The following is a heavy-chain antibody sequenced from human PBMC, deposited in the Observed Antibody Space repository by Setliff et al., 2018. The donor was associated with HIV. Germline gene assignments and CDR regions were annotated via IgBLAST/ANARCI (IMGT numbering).Heavy chain of an antibody. CDR2: MNPNSGNT. CDR3: ASSWSRIRYYGMDV. V-gene: IGHV1-8*01. J-gene: IGHJ6*02. D-gene: IGHD6-13*01. Sequence: VSCKPSGSTFSTYDINWVRQATGQGLEWMGWMNPNSGNTGYAQKFQGRVTMTRNTSISTAYMELSSLRSDDTAVYYCASSWSRIRYYGMDVWGQGTTVTVSS. CDR1: GSTFSTYD.